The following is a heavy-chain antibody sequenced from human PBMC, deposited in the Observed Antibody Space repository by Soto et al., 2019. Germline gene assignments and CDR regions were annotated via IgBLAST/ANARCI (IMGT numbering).Heavy chain of an antibody. CDR1: GGSISSYY. D-gene: IGHD2-2*01. J-gene: IGHJ5*02. Sequence: SETLSLTCTVSGGSISSYYWSWIRQPPGKGLEWIGYTYYSGSTNYNPSLKSRVTISVDTSKNRFSLRLSSVTAADTAVYYCARHLGYCSSASCYPWFDPWGPGTLVTVS. CDR2: TYYSGST. CDR3: ARHLGYCSSASCYPWFDP. V-gene: IGHV4-59*01.